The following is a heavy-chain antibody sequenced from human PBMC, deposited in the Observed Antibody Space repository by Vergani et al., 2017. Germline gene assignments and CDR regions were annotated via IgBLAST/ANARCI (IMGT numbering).Heavy chain of an antibody. V-gene: IGHV2-26*01. CDR2: MFSNDEK. Sequence: QVTLKESGPVLVKPTETLTLTCTVSGISLNNARMGVSWIRQPPGKALEWLAHMFSNDEKYYSASLKSMLTISKDTSKIQVVLTMTNMDPVDTATYYCARKLASPSFDSWGQGTLVTVSS. J-gene: IGHJ4*02. CDR3: ARKLASPSFDS. CDR1: GISLNNARMG. D-gene: IGHD5-12*01.